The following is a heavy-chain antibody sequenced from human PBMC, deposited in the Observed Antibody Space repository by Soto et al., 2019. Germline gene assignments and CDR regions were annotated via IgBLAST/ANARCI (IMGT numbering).Heavy chain of an antibody. J-gene: IGHJ4*02. V-gene: IGHV1-24*01. D-gene: IGHD3-3*01. CDR1: GYTLTELS. Sequence: ASVKVSCKVSGYTLTELSMHWVRQAPGKGLEWMGGFDPEDGETIYAQKFQGRVTMTEDTSTDTAYMELSSLRSEDTAVYYCATQARTYYDFWSGYSSVSYFFDDSGQGSLVTVSS. CDR3: ATQARTYYDFWSGYSSVSYFFDD. CDR2: FDPEDGET.